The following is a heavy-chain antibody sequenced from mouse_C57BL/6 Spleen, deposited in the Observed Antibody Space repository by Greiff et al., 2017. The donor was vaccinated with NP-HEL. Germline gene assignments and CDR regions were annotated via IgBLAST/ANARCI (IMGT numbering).Heavy chain of an antibody. CDR3: TRSPGGYYGSY. V-gene: IGHV1-15*01. D-gene: IGHD2-3*01. CDR1: GYTFTDYE. CDR2: IDPDTGGT. J-gene: IGHJ3*01. Sequence: QVQLQQSGAELVRPGASVTLSCKASGYTFTDYEMHWVKQTPVHGLEWIGAIDPDTGGTAYNQKFKGKAILTADKSSSTAYMELRSLTSEDSAVYYCTRSPGGYYGSYWGQGTLVTVSA.